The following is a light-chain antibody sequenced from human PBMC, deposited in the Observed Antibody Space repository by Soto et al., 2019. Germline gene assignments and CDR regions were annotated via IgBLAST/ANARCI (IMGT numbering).Light chain of an antibody. CDR1: QSVGRH. CDR2: DAS. CDR3: QQRNNWPPAT. V-gene: IGKV3-11*01. J-gene: IGKJ4*01. Sequence: ENVLTQSPATLSLSPGERATLSCRASQSVGRHLAWYQQKPGQAPRLLIYDASNRATGVPARFSGSGSGTDFTLSISSLEPEDFAVYYCQQRNNWPPATFGGGTKVEIK.